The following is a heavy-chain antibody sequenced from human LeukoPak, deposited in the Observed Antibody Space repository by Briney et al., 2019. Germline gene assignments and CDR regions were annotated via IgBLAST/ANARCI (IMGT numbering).Heavy chain of an antibody. CDR1: GFAFSGFA. D-gene: IGHD3-10*01. Sequence: GGSLRLSCSASGFAFSGFAMGWVRQAPGKGLEWVSSISGSGGNTYYADSVEGRFTISRDNSKNTLYLQMNSLRAEDTAVYYCAKGYSMVRGVRDFDYWGQGTLVTVSS. J-gene: IGHJ4*02. V-gene: IGHV3-23*01. CDR3: AKGYSMVRGVRDFDY. CDR2: ISGSGGNT.